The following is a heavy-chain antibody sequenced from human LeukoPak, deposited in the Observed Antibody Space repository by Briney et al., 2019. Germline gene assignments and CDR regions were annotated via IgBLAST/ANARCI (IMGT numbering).Heavy chain of an antibody. V-gene: IGHV3-33*06. Sequence: PGRSLRLSCAASGFTFSSYAMHWVRQAPGKGLEWVAVIWYDGSNENYAGSVRGRFTVSRDNSKNTLYLQVNSLRAEDTAVYYCAKGSTYHTCPFDYWGQGTLVTVSS. D-gene: IGHD2-2*01. CDR3: AKGSTYHTCPFDY. J-gene: IGHJ4*02. CDR2: IWYDGSNE. CDR1: GFTFSSYA.